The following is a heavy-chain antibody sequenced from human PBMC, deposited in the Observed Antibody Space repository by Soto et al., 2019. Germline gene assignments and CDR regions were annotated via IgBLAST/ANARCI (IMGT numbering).Heavy chain of an antibody. Sequence: EVQLLESGGGLVQPGGSPRLSCTASGFTFSTFDMTWVRQAPGKGLEWVSLIRGVAGSTHYADSVKGRFTISKDNSKNMLYLEMNSLRGDDTAVYFCVKGAWLDYWGKGSMVTVSS. CDR2: IRGVAGST. CDR1: GFTFSTFD. CDR3: VKGAWLDY. J-gene: IGHJ4*02. V-gene: IGHV3-23*01.